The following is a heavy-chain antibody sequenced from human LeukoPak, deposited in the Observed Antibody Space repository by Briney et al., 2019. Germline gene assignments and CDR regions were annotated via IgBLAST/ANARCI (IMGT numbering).Heavy chain of an antibody. CDR3: PTIRGYSSSWPFDY. CDR1: GFTFSNAW. CDR2: IKSKTDGGTT. Sequence: GGSLRLSCAASGFTFSNAWMSWVRQAPGKGLEWVGRIKSKTDGGTTDYAAPVKGRFTISRDDSKNTLYLQMNSLKTEDTAVYYCPTIRGYSSSWPFDYWGQGILVTVSS. D-gene: IGHD6-13*01. V-gene: IGHV3-15*01. J-gene: IGHJ4*02.